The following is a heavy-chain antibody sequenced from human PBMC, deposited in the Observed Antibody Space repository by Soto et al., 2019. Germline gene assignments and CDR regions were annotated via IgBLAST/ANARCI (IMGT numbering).Heavy chain of an antibody. CDR3: ARGGFGTTMVRGVPYYYYYMDV. V-gene: IGHV1-8*01. Sequence: ASVKVSCKASGYTFTSYDINWVRQATGQGLEWMGWMNPNSGNTGYAQKFQGRVTMTRNTSISTAYMELSSLRSEDTTVYYCARGGFGTTMVRGVPYYYYYMDVWGKGTTVTVSS. J-gene: IGHJ6*03. CDR2: MNPNSGNT. D-gene: IGHD3-10*01. CDR1: GYTFTSYD.